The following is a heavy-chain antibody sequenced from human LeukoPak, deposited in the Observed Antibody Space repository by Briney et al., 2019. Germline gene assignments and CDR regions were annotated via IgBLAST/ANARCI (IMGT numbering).Heavy chain of an antibody. Sequence: SETLSLTCAVYGGSFSGYYWSWIRQPPGKGLEWIGEINHSGSTNYNPSLKSRVTISVDTSKNQFSLKLSSVTAADTAVYYCAGAIAAREGWFDPWGQGTLVTVSS. D-gene: IGHD6-6*01. CDR2: INHSGST. V-gene: IGHV4-34*01. J-gene: IGHJ5*02. CDR3: AGAIAAREGWFDP. CDR1: GGSFSGYY.